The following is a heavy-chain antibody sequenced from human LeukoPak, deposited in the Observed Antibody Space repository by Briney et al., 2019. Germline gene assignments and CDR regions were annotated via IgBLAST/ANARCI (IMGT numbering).Heavy chain of an antibody. Sequence: ASVKVSCKASGYTFTSYYMHWVRQAPGQGLEWMGIINPSGGSTSYAQKFQGRVTMTRDTSTGTVYMELSSLRSEDTAVYYCARTPRDCSGGSCYPSDAFDIWGQGTMVTVSS. CDR1: GYTFTSYY. D-gene: IGHD2-15*01. CDR3: ARTPRDCSGGSCYPSDAFDI. V-gene: IGHV1-46*01. J-gene: IGHJ3*02. CDR2: INPSGGST.